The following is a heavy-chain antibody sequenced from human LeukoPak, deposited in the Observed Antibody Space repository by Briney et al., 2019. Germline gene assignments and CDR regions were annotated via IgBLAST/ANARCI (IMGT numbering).Heavy chain of an antibody. CDR2: ISHDGSEK. V-gene: IGHV3-30*07. D-gene: IGHD2-15*01. Sequence: QPGGSLRLSCAASGFSFSSYTMHWVRQAPGKGLEWVAVISHDGSEKYYADSVRGRFTISRDSSKNTLFLQMDSLRPEDTAVYYCAGDPHRLVDASGGYFDYWGQGTLVTVSS. J-gene: IGHJ4*02. CDR1: GFSFSSYT. CDR3: AGDPHRLVDASGGYFDY.